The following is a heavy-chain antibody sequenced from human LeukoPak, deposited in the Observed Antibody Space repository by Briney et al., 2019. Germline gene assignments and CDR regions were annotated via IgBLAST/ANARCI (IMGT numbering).Heavy chain of an antibody. V-gene: IGHV1-8*01. CDR3: ARVPYYDSSGYYYEPFDY. Sequence: GASVKVSCKASGYTFTSYDINWVRQATGQGLGWMGWMNPNSGNTGYAQKFQGRVTMTRNTSISTAYMELSSLRSEDTAVYYCARVPYYDSSGYYYEPFDYWGQGTLVTVSS. D-gene: IGHD3-22*01. CDR1: GYTFTSYD. CDR2: MNPNSGNT. J-gene: IGHJ4*02.